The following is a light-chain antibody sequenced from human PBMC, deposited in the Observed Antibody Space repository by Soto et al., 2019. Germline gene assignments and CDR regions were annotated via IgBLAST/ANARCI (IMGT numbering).Light chain of an antibody. V-gene: IGKV2-28*01. CDR2: LGS. Sequence: DIVMTQSPLSLPVTPGEPASISCRSSQSLLHSNGYNYLDWYLQKPGQSPQLLIYLGSNRASGVPDRFSGSGSVTDFTLKISGVEAEDVGVYYCMQGLKTPRTVGQGTKVEIK. CDR1: QSLLHSNGYNY. CDR3: MQGLKTPRT. J-gene: IGKJ1*01.